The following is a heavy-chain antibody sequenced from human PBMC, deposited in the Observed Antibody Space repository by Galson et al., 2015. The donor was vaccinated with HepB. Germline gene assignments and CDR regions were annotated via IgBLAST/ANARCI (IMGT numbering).Heavy chain of an antibody. CDR3: AHRPSYGPLFDY. V-gene: IGHV2-5*02. J-gene: IGHJ4*02. Sequence: PALVKPTQTLTLTCTFSGFSLSTSGVGVGWIRQPPGKVLEWLALIYWDDDKRYSPSLKSRLTITKDTSKNQVVLTMTNMDPVDTATYYCAHRPSYGPLFDYWGQGTLVTVSS. CDR2: IYWDDDK. CDR1: GFSLSTSGVG. D-gene: IGHD5-18*01.